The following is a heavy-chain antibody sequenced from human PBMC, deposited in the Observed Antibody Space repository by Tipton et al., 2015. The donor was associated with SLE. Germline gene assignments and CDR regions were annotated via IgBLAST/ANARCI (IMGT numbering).Heavy chain of an antibody. CDR2: IDISGTT. V-gene: IGHV4-61*09. Sequence: TLSLTCTISGDSISSGDYYWSWIRQPAGKGLEWIGHIDISGTTIYNPSLESRLTMSFDTSKNQFSLGLTSVSAADTAMYFCARGNLNFDYWGQGTLLTVSS. CDR1: GDSISSGDYY. J-gene: IGHJ4*02. CDR3: ARGNLNFDY.